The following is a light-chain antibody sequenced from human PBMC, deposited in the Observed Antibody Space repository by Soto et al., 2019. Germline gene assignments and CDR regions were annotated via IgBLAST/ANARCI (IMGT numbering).Light chain of an antibody. CDR1: QSIRNY. CDR3: QPTYSTYLVT. J-gene: IGKJ3*01. CDR2: CAS. V-gene: IGKV1-39*01. Sequence: DILMTHAPSSLSASVGDIVTITCRASQSIRNYLGWYQQKPGQAPRLLIFCASSLKGWVPSRFDGNGTVTDFSLTISSLQPEDFATYYCQPTYSTYLVTFGPGTKVHIK.